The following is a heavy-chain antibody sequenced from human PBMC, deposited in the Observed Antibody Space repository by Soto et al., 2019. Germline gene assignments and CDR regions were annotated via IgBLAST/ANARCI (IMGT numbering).Heavy chain of an antibody. CDR2: IYHSGST. D-gene: IGHD3-3*01. J-gene: IGHJ4*02. CDR3: ARENDFWSGQPYFDY. CDR1: GGSISSGGYS. V-gene: IGHV4-30-2*01. Sequence: SETLSLTCAVSGGSISSGGYSWSWIRQPPGKGLEWIGYIYHSGSTYYNPSLKSRVTISVDRSKNQFSLKLSSVTAADTAVYYCARENDFWSGQPYFDYWGQGTLVTVSS.